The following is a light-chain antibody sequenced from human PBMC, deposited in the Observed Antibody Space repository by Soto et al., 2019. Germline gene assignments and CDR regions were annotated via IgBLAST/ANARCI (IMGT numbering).Light chain of an antibody. V-gene: IGKV3-11*01. J-gene: IGKJ1*01. CDR1: QSVSSY. Sequence: EIVLTQSPATLSLSPGERATLSCRASQSVSSYLAWYQQKPGQAPRLLIYDASNRATGIPARFSGSGSGTDFTLTISRLEPEDFAVYYCQQRSNWPLVTFGQGTKVEIK. CDR3: QQRSNWPLVT. CDR2: DAS.